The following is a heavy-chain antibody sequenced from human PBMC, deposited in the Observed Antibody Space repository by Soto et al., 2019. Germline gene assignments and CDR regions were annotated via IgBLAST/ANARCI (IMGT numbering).Heavy chain of an antibody. CDR2: IKEDGSER. J-gene: IGHJ4*02. CDR1: GFTLSSAW. CDR3: VRSYDF. V-gene: IGHV3-7*05. Sequence: GGSLRLSCAASGFTLSSAWMTWVRQAPGKGLEWVANIKEDGSERYYVHSVEGRFTVSRDNAKSSLYLQMDSLRAEDTAIYYCVRSYDFWGQGTQVTVSS.